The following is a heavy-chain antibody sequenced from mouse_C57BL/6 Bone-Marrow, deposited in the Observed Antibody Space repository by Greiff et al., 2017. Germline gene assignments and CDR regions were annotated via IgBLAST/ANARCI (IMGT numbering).Heavy chain of an antibody. J-gene: IGHJ2*01. CDR2: LDPEDGDT. CDR1: GFNINDYC. CDR3: ARSRLRRFDY. Sequence: VQLQQSGAELVKPGASVKLSCTASGFNINDYCMHWVKQRTEQGLEWIGRLDPEDGDTTYAPKFKGTATITADTSSNTAYLQLSSLTSEDTAVYYCARSRLRRFDYWGQGTTLTVSS. V-gene: IGHV14-2*01. D-gene: IGHD3-2*02.